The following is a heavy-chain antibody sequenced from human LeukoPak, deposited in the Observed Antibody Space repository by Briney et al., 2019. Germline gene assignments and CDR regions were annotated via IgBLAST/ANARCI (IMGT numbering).Heavy chain of an antibody. J-gene: IGHJ3*02. Sequence: GGSLRLSCAASGFTFSSYAMSRVRQAPGKGLEWVSATSGSGGSTYYADSVKGRFTISRDNSKNTLYLQMNSLRAEDTAVYYCAKVIAGIVGAKVAFDIWGQGTMVTVSS. V-gene: IGHV3-23*01. D-gene: IGHD1-26*01. CDR1: GFTFSSYA. CDR3: AKVIAGIVGAKVAFDI. CDR2: TSGSGGST.